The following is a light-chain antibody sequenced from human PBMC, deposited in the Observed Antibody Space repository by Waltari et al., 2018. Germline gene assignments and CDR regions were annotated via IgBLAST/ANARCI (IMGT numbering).Light chain of an antibody. V-gene: IGLV3-21*02. Sequence: SIILTQPPSLSVAPGQTARIACGGNNIGTYSVHWNQQKPAHAPTLVTYDDNARPPGIPERFSGSTSGNTATLTIRRVDPGDEAAYYCQVWDNFIDHPVFGGGTKLTVL. CDR3: QVWDNFIDHPV. CDR2: DDN. CDR1: NIGTYS. J-gene: IGLJ2*01.